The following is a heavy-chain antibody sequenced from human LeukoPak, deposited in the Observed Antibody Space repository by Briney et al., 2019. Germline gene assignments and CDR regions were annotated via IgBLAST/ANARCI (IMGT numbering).Heavy chain of an antibody. V-gene: IGHV1-2*02. CDR1: GGTFSSYA. Sequence: GASVKVSCKASGGTFSSYAISWVRQAPGQGLEWMGWINPNSGGTNYAQKFQGRVTMTRDTSISTAYMELSRLRSDDTAVYYCARDLARSNWFDPWGQGTLVTVSS. CDR3: ARDLARSNWFDP. CDR2: INPNSGGT. J-gene: IGHJ5*02.